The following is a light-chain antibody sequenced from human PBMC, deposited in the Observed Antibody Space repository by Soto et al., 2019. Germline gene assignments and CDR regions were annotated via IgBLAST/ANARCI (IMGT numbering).Light chain of an antibody. CDR2: SNN. J-gene: IGLJ2*01. Sequence: QSVLTQPPSASGTPGQRVTISCSGSNSKIGRNTVNWYQQLPGAAPNLLIYSNNERPSGVPDRFSGSKSGTSASLAISGLQSEDEADYYCAAWDESPNVPVFGGGTKLTVL. CDR1: NSKIGRNT. V-gene: IGLV1-44*01. CDR3: AAWDESPNVPV.